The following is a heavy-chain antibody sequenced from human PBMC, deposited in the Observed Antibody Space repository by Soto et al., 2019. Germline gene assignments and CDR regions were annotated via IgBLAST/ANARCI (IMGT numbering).Heavy chain of an antibody. Sequence: SLRLSCAASGFTFSSYGMHWVRQAPGKGLEWVAVIWYDGSNKYYADSVKGRFTISRDNSKNTLYLQMNSLRAEDTAVYYCARRYSYGIDAFDIWGKGTMVTVSS. CDR2: IWYDGSNK. V-gene: IGHV3-33*01. CDR3: ARRYSYGIDAFDI. CDR1: GFTFSSYG. J-gene: IGHJ3*02. D-gene: IGHD5-18*01.